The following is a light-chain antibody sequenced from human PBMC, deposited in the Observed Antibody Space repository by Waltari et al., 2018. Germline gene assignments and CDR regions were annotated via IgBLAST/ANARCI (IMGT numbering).Light chain of an antibody. V-gene: IGKV3-20*01. CDR3: QKYDRLPAT. CDR2: GAS. CDR1: QSVSRF. Sequence: EIVLTQSPGTLSLSPGERGTLSCRASQSVSRFLAWYQQKPGQAPRLLIYGASTRATGSPDRFSGSGSGTDFRLTISRLEPEDFAVYYCQKYDRLPATFGQGTKVEIK. J-gene: IGKJ1*01.